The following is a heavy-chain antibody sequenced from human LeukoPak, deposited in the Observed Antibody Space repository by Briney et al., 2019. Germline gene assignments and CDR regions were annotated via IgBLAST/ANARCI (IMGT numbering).Heavy chain of an antibody. CDR2: VYSSGST. J-gene: IGHJ3*02. CDR3: ARGPYSYDSSGAFDI. V-gene: IGHV4-39*07. Sequence: SETLSLTCTVSGDSISRSSYFWAWIRQPPGKGLEWIGSVYSSGSTYYNPSLRSQITISVDTSKNQFSLKLSSVTAADTAVYFCARGPYSYDSSGAFDIWGQGTMVTVSS. D-gene: IGHD3-22*01. CDR1: GDSISRSSYF.